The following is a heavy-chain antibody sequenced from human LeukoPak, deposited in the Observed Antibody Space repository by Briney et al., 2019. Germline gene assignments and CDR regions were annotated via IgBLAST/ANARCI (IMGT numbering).Heavy chain of an antibody. CDR1: GFTFRNAG. V-gene: IGHV3-30*02. D-gene: IGHD5-18*01. CDR2: IWYDGSNE. CDR3: ARYNYGYDY. Sequence: GGSLRLSCAVSGFTFRNAGMNWVRQAPGKGLEWVAIIWYDGSNEYYGDSVKGRFTISRDNSRNTLYLQMNSLRAEDTAVYYCARYNYGYDYWGQGTLVTVSS. J-gene: IGHJ4*02.